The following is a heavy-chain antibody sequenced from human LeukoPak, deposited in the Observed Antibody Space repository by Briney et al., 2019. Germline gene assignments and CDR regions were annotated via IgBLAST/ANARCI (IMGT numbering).Heavy chain of an antibody. CDR3: ARGGSEWDRALWI. V-gene: IGHV4-61*01. J-gene: IGHJ3*02. CDR1: GGSVSSGSYC. Sequence: SETLSLTCTVSGGSVSSGSYCWSWIRQPPGMRLEWIGYIYYSDTTNYNPSLNSRVTISGDTSKNQFSLRLTSVTAADTAVYYCARGGSEWDRALWIWGQGTMVTVSS. D-gene: IGHD1-26*01. CDR2: IYYSDTT.